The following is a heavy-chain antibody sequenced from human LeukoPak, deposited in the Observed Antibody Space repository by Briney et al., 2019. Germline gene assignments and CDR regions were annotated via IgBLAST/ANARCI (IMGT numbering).Heavy chain of an antibody. V-gene: IGHV3-23*01. D-gene: IGHD2-2*01. CDR2: ISGSGGST. J-gene: IGHJ4*02. CDR1: GFTFSSYA. Sequence: PGGSLRLPCAASGFTFSSYAMSWVRQAPGKGLEWVSAISGSGGSTYYADSVKGRFTISRDNSKNPLYLQMNSLRAEDTAVYYCAKLSYCSSTSCLDYWGQGTLVTVSS. CDR3: AKLSYCSSTSCLDY.